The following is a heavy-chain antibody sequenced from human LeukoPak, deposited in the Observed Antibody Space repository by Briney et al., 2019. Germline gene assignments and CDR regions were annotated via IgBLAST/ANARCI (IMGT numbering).Heavy chain of an antibody. D-gene: IGHD3-22*01. V-gene: IGHV1-18*01. CDR1: GYTFTSYA. CDR2: ISAYNGNT. Sequence: ASVKVSCKASGYTFTSYAMNWVRQAPGQGLEWMGLISAYNGNTNYAQKLQGRVTMTTDTSTSTAYMELRSLRSDDTAVYYCARLHYDSSGYYSDYYYMDVWGKGTTVTVSS. CDR3: ARLHYDSSGYYSDYYYMDV. J-gene: IGHJ6*03.